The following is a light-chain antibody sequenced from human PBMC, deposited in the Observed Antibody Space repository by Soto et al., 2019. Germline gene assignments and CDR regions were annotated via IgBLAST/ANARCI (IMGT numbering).Light chain of an antibody. V-gene: IGKV3D-15*01. J-gene: IGKJ4*01. CDR3: QQYNDWAPLT. CDR1: QSVSSN. Sequence: EIVMTQSPATLSVSPGERATFSCRASQSVSSNLAWYQQKPGQAPRLLISGASTRATGIPARFSGSGSGTEFTLTISSLQSEDFAVYYCQQYNDWAPLTFGGGTKVEIK. CDR2: GAS.